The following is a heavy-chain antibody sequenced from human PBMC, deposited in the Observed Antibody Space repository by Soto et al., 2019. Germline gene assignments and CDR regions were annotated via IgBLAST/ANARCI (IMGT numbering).Heavy chain of an antibody. CDR2: ISYDGSNK. CDR1: GFTFSSYA. V-gene: IGHV3-30-3*01. J-gene: IGHJ4*02. CDR3: AREQWLVSFDY. Sequence: GGSLRLSCAASGFTFSSYAMHWVRQAPGKGLEWVAVISYDGSNKYYADSVKGRFTISRDNSKNTLYLQMNSLRAEDTAVYYCAREQWLVSFDYWGQGTLVTVSS. D-gene: IGHD6-19*01.